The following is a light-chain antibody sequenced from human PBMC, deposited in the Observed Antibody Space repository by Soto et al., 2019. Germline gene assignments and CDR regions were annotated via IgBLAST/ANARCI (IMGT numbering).Light chain of an antibody. CDR1: SGSVSANYY. CDR3: VLYMGSGIWV. V-gene: IGLV8-61*01. J-gene: IGLJ3*02. Sequence: HTVVTQEASLSVSPGTTVTLTCGLSSGSVSANYYPSWYQQTPGQAPRTLIYNTNTRSSGVPDRFSGSILGNKAALTITGAQADDESDYYCVLYMGSGIWVFGGGTKLTVL. CDR2: NTN.